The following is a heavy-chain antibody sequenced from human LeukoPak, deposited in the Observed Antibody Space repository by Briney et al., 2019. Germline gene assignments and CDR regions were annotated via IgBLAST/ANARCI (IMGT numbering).Heavy chain of an antibody. CDR3: AKRRGDYDFWSGYNPHFDY. V-gene: IGHV3-53*01. J-gene: IGHJ4*02. CDR1: GLTVSSNC. CDR2: IYSGGST. D-gene: IGHD3-3*01. Sequence: GGSLRLSCAASGLTVSSNCMSWVRQAPGKGLEWVSFIYSGGSTYYTDSVKGRFTISRDNSKNTLYLQMNSLRAEDTAVYYCAKRRGDYDFWSGYNPHFDYWGQGTLVTVSS.